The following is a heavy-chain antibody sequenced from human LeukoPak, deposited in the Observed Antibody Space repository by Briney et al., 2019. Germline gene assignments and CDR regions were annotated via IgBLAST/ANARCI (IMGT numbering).Heavy chain of an antibody. CDR2: FSSSSSYI. V-gene: IGHV3-21*01. CDR1: GFTFNIYS. CDR3: ARDTLNYDTSGYYY. Sequence: GGSLRLSCAASGFTFNIYSMNWVRQAPGKGLEWVSSFSSSSSYIYYADSVEGRFTISRDNARNSLYLQMDSLRAEDTAVYYCARDTLNYDTSGYYYWGQGILVTVSS. D-gene: IGHD3-22*01. J-gene: IGHJ4*02.